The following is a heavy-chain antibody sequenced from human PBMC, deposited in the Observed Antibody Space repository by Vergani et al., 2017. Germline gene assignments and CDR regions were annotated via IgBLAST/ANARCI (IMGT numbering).Heavy chain of an antibody. CDR1: GGSFSGYY. J-gene: IGHJ6*04. Sequence: QVLLQRWGAGLLKPSETLSLTCGVYGGSFSGYYGTWIRQTPDKGLEWIGEINHSGDTNYNPSLKSRLTISIYMSKNQFFLTLRSVTAADTACYYFARGRVGLHVWGRGTAVTVSS. CDR3: ARGRVGLHV. CDR2: INHSGDT. V-gene: IGHV4-34*02.